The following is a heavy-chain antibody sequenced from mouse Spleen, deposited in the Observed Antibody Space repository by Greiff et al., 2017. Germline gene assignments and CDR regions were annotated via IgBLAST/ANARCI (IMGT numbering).Heavy chain of an antibody. CDR2: ISYSGST. CDR1: GYSITSDYA. V-gene: IGHV3-2*02. J-gene: IGHJ2*01. Sequence: EVKLVESGPGLVKPSQSLSLTCTVTGYSITSDYAWNWIRQFPGNKLEWMGYISYSGSTSYNPSLKSRISITRDTSKNQFFLQLNSVTTEDTATYYCARGATVPYFDYWGQGTTLTVSS. D-gene: IGHD1-1*01. CDR3: ARGATVPYFDY.